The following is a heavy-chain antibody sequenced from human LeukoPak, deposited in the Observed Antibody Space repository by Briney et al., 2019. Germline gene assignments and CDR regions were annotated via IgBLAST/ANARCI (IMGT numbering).Heavy chain of an antibody. CDR3: ARDKRDYGDYGTFDY. CDR1: GFIVSSNY. CDR2: IYSGGST. J-gene: IGHJ4*02. D-gene: IGHD4-17*01. Sequence: PGGSLRLSCAASGFIVSSNYMSWVRQAPGKGLEWVSVIYSGGSTYYADSVKGRFTISRDNSKNTLYLQMNSLRAEDTAVYYCARDKRDYGDYGTFDYWGQGTLVTVSS. V-gene: IGHV3-53*01.